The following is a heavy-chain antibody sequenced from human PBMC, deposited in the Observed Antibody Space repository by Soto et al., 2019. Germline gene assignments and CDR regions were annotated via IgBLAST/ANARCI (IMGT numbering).Heavy chain of an antibody. CDR2: IIPIFGTA. CDR1: GGTFSSYA. Sequence: QVQLVQSGAEVKKPGSSVKVSCKASGGTFSSYAISWVRQAPGQGLEWMGGIIPIFGTANYAQKFQGRVTIXXDXSXXTAYMELSSLRSEDTAVYYCASGDTIFGVVTRLDYWGQGTLVTVSS. V-gene: IGHV1-69*12. CDR3: ASGDTIFGVVTRLDY. D-gene: IGHD3-3*01. J-gene: IGHJ4*02.